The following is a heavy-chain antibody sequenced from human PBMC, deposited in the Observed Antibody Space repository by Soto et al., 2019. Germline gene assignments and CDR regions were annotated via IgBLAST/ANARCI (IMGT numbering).Heavy chain of an antibody. D-gene: IGHD2-15*01. Sequence: QVQLQQWGAGLLKPSETLSLTCAVYGGSFSGYYWSWIRQPPGKGLEGIGEIRHSGSTNYNPSLKSQVTISVDTSKNQFSLKLSSVTAADTAVYYCARTYGGNAFDYWGQGTLVTVSS. J-gene: IGHJ4*02. CDR1: GGSFSGYY. V-gene: IGHV4-34*01. CDR3: ARTYGGNAFDY. CDR2: IRHSGST.